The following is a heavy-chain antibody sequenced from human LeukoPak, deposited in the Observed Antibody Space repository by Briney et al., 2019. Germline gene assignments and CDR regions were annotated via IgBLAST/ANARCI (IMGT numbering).Heavy chain of an antibody. Sequence: ASVEVSCKASGYTFTDYYMHWVRQAPGQGLEWMGWINPNSGGTNYAQKFQGRVTMSRDTSISTAYMELSRLISDDTAVYYCARGIAVSGAAWFDPWGQGTLVTVSS. D-gene: IGHD6-13*01. V-gene: IGHV1-2*02. J-gene: IGHJ5*02. CDR1: GYTFTDYY. CDR2: INPNSGGT. CDR3: ARGIAVSGAAWFDP.